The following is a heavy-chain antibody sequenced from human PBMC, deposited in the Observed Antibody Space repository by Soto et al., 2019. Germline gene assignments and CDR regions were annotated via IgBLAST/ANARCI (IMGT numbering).Heavy chain of an antibody. D-gene: IGHD3-3*01. Sequence: GGSLRLSCAASGFTFSSYGMHWVRQAPGKGLEWVAVISYDGSNKYYADSVKGRFTISRDNSKNTLYLQMNSLRAEDTAVYYCAKDPGDFWSGYYKGATYYYYYYMDVWGKGTTVTVSS. J-gene: IGHJ6*03. CDR2: ISYDGSNK. V-gene: IGHV3-30*18. CDR3: AKDPGDFWSGYYKGATYYYYYYMDV. CDR1: GFTFSSYG.